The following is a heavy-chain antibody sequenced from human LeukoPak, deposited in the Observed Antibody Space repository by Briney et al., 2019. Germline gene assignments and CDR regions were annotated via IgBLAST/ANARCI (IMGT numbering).Heavy chain of an antibody. J-gene: IGHJ4*02. Sequence: GGSQRLSCAASGLTYSNAWMSWARQAPGKGLEWVGRFKSKTDGRTTDYAAPVKGRFTISRDDSKNTLYLQMNSLKTEDTAVYYCTTDERGDGRYYYDSSGYSYWGQGTLVTVSS. CDR2: FKSKTDGRTT. D-gene: IGHD3-22*01. CDR1: GLTYSNAW. V-gene: IGHV3-15*01. CDR3: TTDERGDGRYYYDSSGYSY.